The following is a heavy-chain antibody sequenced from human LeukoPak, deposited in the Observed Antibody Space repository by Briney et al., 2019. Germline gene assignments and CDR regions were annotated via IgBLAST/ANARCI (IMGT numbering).Heavy chain of an antibody. V-gene: IGHV1-69*05. Sequence: SVKVSGKAFGGTFSSYAISWVRQAPGQGLEWMGGIIPIFGTANYAQKFQGRVTITTDESTSTAYMELSSLRSEDTAVYYCARGNFWSGPPDVWGKGTTVTVSS. CDR2: IIPIFGTA. D-gene: IGHD3-3*01. CDR3: ARGNFWSGPPDV. CDR1: GGTFSSYA. J-gene: IGHJ6*04.